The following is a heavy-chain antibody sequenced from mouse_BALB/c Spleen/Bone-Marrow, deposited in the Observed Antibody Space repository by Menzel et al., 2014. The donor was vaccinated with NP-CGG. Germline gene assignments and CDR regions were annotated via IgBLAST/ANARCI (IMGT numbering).Heavy chain of an antibody. Sequence: QVHVKQSGAELVKPGASVKLSCKASGYTFTSYYMYWVKQRPGQGLEWTGEINPSNGGTNFNEKFKSRATLTVDKSSSTAYMQLSSLTSEDSAVYYCTRGRTWDFDYWGQGTTLTVSS. CDR1: GYTFTSYY. J-gene: IGHJ2*01. CDR2: INPSNGGT. D-gene: IGHD4-1*01. V-gene: IGHV1S81*02. CDR3: TRGRTWDFDY.